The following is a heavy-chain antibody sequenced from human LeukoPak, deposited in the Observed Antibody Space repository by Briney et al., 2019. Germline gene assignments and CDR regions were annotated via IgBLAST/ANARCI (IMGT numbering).Heavy chain of an antibody. J-gene: IGHJ4*02. CDR2: IYYSGSA. CDR3: ARHSGYSSSPFDY. CDR1: GGSISSYY. V-gene: IGHV4-59*08. D-gene: IGHD6-13*01. Sequence: PSETLSLTCTLSGGSISSYYWNWIRQPPGKGLEWIGCIYYSGSASYNPSLKSRVTISVDTSKKQFSLRLSSVTAADTAVYYCARHSGYSSSPFDYWGQGTLVTVSS.